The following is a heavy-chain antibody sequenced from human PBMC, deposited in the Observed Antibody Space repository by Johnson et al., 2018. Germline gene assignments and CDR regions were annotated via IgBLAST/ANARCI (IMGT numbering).Heavy chain of an antibody. Sequence: VQLVQSGGGLVKPGGSLRLSCAASGFTFSSYSMNWVRQAPGKGLEWVSSISSSSSYIYYADSVKGRFTISRDNAKNALYLQMNSLRAEDTAVYYCARDPYGEYDAFDIWGQGTMVTVAS. D-gene: IGHD4-17*01. CDR2: ISSSSSYI. V-gene: IGHV3-21*01. J-gene: IGHJ3*02. CDR3: ARDPYGEYDAFDI. CDR1: GFTFSSYS.